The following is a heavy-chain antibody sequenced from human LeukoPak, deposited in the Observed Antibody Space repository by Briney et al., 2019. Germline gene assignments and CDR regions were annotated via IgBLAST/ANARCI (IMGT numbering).Heavy chain of an antibody. J-gene: IGHJ3*02. D-gene: IGHD3-22*01. Sequence: GESLRISCKGSGYSFTSYWISWVRQMPGKGLEWMGRIDPSDSYTNYSPSFQGQVTISADKSISTAYLQWSSLKASDTAMYYCARPQFYYDSSGYPGAFDIWGQGTMVTVSS. V-gene: IGHV5-10-1*04. CDR3: ARPQFYYDSSGYPGAFDI. CDR1: GYSFTSYW. CDR2: IDPSDSYT.